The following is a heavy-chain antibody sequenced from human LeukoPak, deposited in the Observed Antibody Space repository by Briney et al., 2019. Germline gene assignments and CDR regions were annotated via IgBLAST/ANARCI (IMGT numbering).Heavy chain of an antibody. V-gene: IGHV1-8*01. CDR3: ARGRSGLAAAGTYDY. J-gene: IGHJ4*02. CDR1: GYSFNSSD. CDR2: VNPISGRA. Sequence: ASVTVPCKASGYSFNSSDIHWLRQAAGQGLDGMGWVNPISGRAGYAQKFQGRITMTANTSISTAYMELSSLRFDDTPVYYCARGRSGLAAAGTYDYWGQGTLITVSS. D-gene: IGHD6-13*01.